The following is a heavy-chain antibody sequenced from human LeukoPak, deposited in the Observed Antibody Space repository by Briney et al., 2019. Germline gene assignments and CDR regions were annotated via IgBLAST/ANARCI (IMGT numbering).Heavy chain of an antibody. V-gene: IGHV3-15*01. CDR1: GFTFRNAW. Sequence: AGSLRLSCVASGFTFRNAWMSWVRQAPGQGLEWAGHITDGGATHYAAPVKGRFTVSTDDSKTTLYLQMNSLKTEDTALYYCTTDIPNEVYPFDYWGQGSLVTVSS. D-gene: IGHD5/OR15-5a*01. CDR2: ITDGGAT. J-gene: IGHJ4*02. CDR3: TTDIPNEVYPFDY.